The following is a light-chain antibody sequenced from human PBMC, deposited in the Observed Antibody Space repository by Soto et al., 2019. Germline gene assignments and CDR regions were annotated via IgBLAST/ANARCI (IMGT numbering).Light chain of an antibody. V-gene: IGKV1D-16*01. Sequence: DIQMTQSPSSVSASVGDRVTITCRASQAIDSWLAWYQQKPGEAPKLLIFTGSLLHSGVPPRFSGSGSGTDFTLTISSLQPEDFATYYCQHYHSSPWTFGQGTKVEIK. CDR2: TGS. J-gene: IGKJ1*01. CDR1: QAIDSW. CDR3: QHYHSSPWT.